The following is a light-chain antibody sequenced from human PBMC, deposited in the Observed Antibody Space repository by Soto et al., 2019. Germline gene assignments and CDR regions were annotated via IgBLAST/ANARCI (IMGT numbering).Light chain of an antibody. J-gene: IGKJ4*01. CDR2: DTS. V-gene: IGKV3-15*01. Sequence: EIVLTQSPATLSVSPGERVTLSCRASQSVDINLAWYQHKPGQTPRLLIYDTSTRATGVPTRFTGSRCEAEFTLTINRLQSEDFAVYYCQPYNSWPLTFVGGTKADIK. CDR1: QSVDIN. CDR3: QPYNSWPLT.